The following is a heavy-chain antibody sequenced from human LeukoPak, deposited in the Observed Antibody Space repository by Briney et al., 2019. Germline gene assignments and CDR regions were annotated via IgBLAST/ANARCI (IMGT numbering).Heavy chain of an antibody. V-gene: IGHV4-39*01. D-gene: IGHD4-17*01. Sequence: NSSETLSRTCTVSGGSISSSGYYWGWIRQPPGKGLEWIGSIYHSGSTYYNPSLKSRVTISVDTSKNQFSLKLSSVTAADTAVYYCARHWSTVTLTYFDYWGQGTLVTVSS. CDR1: GGSISSSGYY. CDR2: IYHSGST. CDR3: ARHWSTVTLTYFDY. J-gene: IGHJ4*02.